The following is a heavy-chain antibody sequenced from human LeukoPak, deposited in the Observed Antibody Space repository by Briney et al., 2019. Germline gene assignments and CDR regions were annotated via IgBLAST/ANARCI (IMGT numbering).Heavy chain of an antibody. D-gene: IGHD3-16*01. CDR1: GGSISSGSYY. Sequence: SQTLSLTCTVSGGSISSGSYYWSWIRQPPGKGLEWIGYIYYSGSTNYNPSLKSRVTISVDTSKNQFSLKLSSVTAADTAVYYCARVGPWGYYFDYWGQGTLVTVSS. CDR2: IYYSGST. J-gene: IGHJ4*02. CDR3: ARVGPWGYYFDY. V-gene: IGHV4-61*01.